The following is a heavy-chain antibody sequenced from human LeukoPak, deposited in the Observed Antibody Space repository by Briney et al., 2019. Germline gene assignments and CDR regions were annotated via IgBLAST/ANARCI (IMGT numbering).Heavy chain of an antibody. V-gene: IGHV4-61*02. Sequence: SETLSLTCTVSGGSINSGGSYWSWIRQPAGKELEWIGRIYTSGSTNYNPSLKSRVTISVDTSKNQFSLKLSSVTAADTAVYYCARSYYYGSGGRVFWFDPWGQGTLVTVSS. CDR1: GGSINSGGSY. CDR2: IYTSGST. CDR3: ARSYYYGSGGRVFWFDP. J-gene: IGHJ5*02. D-gene: IGHD3-10*01.